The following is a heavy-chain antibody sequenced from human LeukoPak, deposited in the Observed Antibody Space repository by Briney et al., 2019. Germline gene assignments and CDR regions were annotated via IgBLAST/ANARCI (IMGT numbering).Heavy chain of an antibody. V-gene: IGHV4-59*08. CDR2: IYYSGST. Sequence: SETLSLTCSVSGGSISSYYWSWIRQPPGKGLEWIGYIYYSGSTNYNPSLKSRVTISVDTSKNQFSLKLSSVTAADTAVYYCARLKLGAYFDLWGRGTLVTVSS. D-gene: IGHD3-16*01. J-gene: IGHJ2*01. CDR1: GGSISSYY. CDR3: ARLKLGAYFDL.